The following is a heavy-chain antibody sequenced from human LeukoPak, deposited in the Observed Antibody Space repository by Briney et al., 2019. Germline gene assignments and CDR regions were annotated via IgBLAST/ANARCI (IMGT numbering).Heavy chain of an antibody. Sequence: ASVKVSCKASGYTFTSYGISWVRQAPGQGLEWMGWISAYNGNTNYAQKLQGRVTMTTDTSTSTAHMELRSLRSDDTAVYSCARVYLETFGGVIVSLDAFDIWGQGTMVTVS. J-gene: IGHJ3*02. CDR3: ARVYLETFGGVIVSLDAFDI. V-gene: IGHV1-18*01. CDR2: ISAYNGNT. D-gene: IGHD3-16*02. CDR1: GYTFTSYG.